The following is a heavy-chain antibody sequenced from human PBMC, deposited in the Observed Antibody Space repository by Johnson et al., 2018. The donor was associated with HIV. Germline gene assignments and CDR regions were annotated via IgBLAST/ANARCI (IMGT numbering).Heavy chain of an antibody. CDR1: GFTFSDYY. J-gene: IGHJ3*02. V-gene: IGHV3-11*04. CDR3: ARAPARSPDAFDI. Sequence: QVQLVESGGGVVRPGGSLRLSCAASGFTFSDYYMSWIRQAPGKGLEWVSYISSSGSTIYYADSVKGRFTISRDNSKNTLYLQMNGLRAEDTAVYYCARAPARSPDAFDIWGQGTMVTVSS. CDR2: ISSSGSTI.